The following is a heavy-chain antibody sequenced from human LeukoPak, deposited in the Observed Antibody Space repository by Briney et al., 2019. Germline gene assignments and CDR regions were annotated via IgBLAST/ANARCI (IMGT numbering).Heavy chain of an antibody. CDR2: IYHSGST. V-gene: IGHV4-38-2*02. CDR1: GYSISSGYY. J-gene: IGHJ4*02. D-gene: IGHD6-19*01. Sequence: SETLSLTCTVSGYSISSGYYWGWIRQPPGKGLEWIGSIYHSGSTYYNPSLKSRVTISVDTSKNQFSLKLSSVTAADTAVYYCARAGAVAGTFDYWGQETLVTVSS. CDR3: ARAGAVAGTFDY.